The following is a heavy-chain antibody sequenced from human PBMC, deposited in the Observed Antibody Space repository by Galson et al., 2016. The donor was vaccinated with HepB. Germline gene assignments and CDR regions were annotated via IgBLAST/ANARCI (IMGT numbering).Heavy chain of an antibody. J-gene: IGHJ4*02. V-gene: IGHV1-24*01. CDR1: GYTLTDLF. CDR2: FDPRDGEA. Sequence: SVKVSCKVTGYTLTDLFIHWVRQAPGKGLEWMGSFDPRDGEAIYPQKFQGSLAMTEDTSTDTAYMVLSSLRSEDTAVYSCTTARVALSTPQAAYYLDSWGQGTLVIVSS. CDR3: TTARVALSTPQAAYYLDS. D-gene: IGHD5/OR15-5a*01.